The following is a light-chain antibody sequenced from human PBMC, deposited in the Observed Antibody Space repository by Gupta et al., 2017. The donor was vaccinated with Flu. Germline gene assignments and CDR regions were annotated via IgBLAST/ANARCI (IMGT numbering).Light chain of an antibody. V-gene: IGKV1-39*01. CDR3: QQRYSTPWT. CDR2: AAS. J-gene: IGKJ1*01. Sequence: PSSLSASVGDRVTITCRAHQNIYSYINWYQQKPGKAPKLLINAASAVQSGAPSRFRGSGSGTEFTLTINGRQPEDFGTFFCQQRYSTPWTFGLGTKVEVK. CDR1: QNIYSY.